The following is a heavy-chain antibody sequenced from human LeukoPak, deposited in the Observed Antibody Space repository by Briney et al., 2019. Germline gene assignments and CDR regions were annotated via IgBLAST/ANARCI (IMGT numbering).Heavy chain of an antibody. Sequence: PSETLSLTCTVSGYSISSGYYWGWIRQPPGKGLEWIGSIYHSGSTYYNPSLKSRVTISVDTSKNQFSLKLSSVTAADTAVYYCARRSRTYYYDSSGYSYWGQGTLVTVSS. CDR2: IYHSGST. V-gene: IGHV4-38-2*02. CDR1: GYSISSGYY. D-gene: IGHD3-22*01. CDR3: ARRSRTYYYDSSGYSY. J-gene: IGHJ4*02.